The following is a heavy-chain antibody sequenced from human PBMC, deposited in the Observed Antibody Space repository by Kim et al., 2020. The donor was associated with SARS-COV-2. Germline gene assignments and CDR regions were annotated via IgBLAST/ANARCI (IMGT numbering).Heavy chain of an antibody. V-gene: IGHV1-2*02. Sequence: ASVKVSCKASGYTFTGYYMHWVRQAPGQGLEWMGWINPNSGGTNYAQKFQGRVTMTRDTSISTAYMELSRLRSDDTAVYYCARENRAAAGHYYGMDVWGQGTTVTVSS. D-gene: IGHD6-13*01. CDR3: ARENRAAAGHYYGMDV. J-gene: IGHJ6*02. CDR2: INPNSGGT. CDR1: GYTFTGYY.